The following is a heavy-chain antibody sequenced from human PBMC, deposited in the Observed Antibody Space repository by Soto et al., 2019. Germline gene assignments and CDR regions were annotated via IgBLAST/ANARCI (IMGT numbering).Heavy chain of an antibody. CDR1: EFTLSTYG. V-gene: IGHV3-33*01. CDR3: ARGVGDYVAYFDC. D-gene: IGHD4-17*01. CDR2: IHYDGSKE. J-gene: IGHJ4*02. Sequence: QVQLVESGGGVVQPGRSLRLSCVASEFTLSTYGMHWVRQAPGKGLEWVAVIHYDGSKEYYTDSVKGRFTISRDNSKNTLYRQMNSLRAEDTAVYYCARGVGDYVAYFDCWGQGILVTVSS.